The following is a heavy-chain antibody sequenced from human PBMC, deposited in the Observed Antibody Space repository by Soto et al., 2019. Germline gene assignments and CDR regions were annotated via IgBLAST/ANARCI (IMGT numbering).Heavy chain of an antibody. Sequence: QVQLGQSGAEVKQPGASVRVSCMASGNTHTIYFIHWLRQAPGQGLEWMGWINSVSGGTNYAPRFRGRVSMTRDTSSATAFMDLSGLRSDDTAVYYCARGGSYYDHWGQGTLVTVSS. CDR2: INSVSGGT. J-gene: IGHJ5*02. CDR3: ARGGSYYDH. V-gene: IGHV1-2*02. D-gene: IGHD3-16*01. CDR1: GNTHTIYF.